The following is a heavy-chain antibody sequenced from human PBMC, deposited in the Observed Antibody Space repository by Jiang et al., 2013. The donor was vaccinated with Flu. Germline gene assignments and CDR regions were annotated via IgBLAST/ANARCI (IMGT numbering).Heavy chain of an antibody. J-gene: IGHJ4*02. V-gene: IGHV1-8*02. CDR2: MNPNSGNT. Sequence: GAEVKKPGSSVKVSCKASGGTFSSYAISWVRQATGQGLEWMGWMNPNSGNTGYAEKFQGRVTMTRNTSTSTAYMELSSLRTEDRAVYYCARVYCSGGSCYPLGYWGQGTLVTVSS. D-gene: IGHD2-15*01. CDR3: ARVYCSGGSCYPLGY. CDR1: GGTFSSYA.